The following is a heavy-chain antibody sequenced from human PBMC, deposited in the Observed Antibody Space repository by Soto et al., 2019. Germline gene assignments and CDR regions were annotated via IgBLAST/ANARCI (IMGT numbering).Heavy chain of an antibody. CDR2: ISSSSSYI. CDR3: AAHRAAAGTYY. J-gene: IGHJ4*02. Sequence: EVQLVESGGGLVKPGGSLRLSCAASGFTFSSYSMNWVRQAPGKGLEWVSSISSSSSYIYYADSVKGRFTISRDNAKNSLDLQMNSLSAEDTAVYSCAAHRAAAGTYYWGQGTLVTVSS. D-gene: IGHD6-13*01. CDR1: GFTFSSYS. V-gene: IGHV3-21*01.